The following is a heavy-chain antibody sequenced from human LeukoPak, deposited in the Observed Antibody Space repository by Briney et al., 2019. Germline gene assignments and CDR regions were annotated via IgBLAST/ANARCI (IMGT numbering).Heavy chain of an antibody. CDR1: GGSFSGYY. CDR2: INHSGST. CDR3: ARVKSSWYMYFDY. V-gene: IGHV4-34*01. Sequence: SETLSLTCAVYGGSFSGYYWRWIRQPPGKGLEWIGEINHSGSTNYNPSLKSRVTISVDTSKNQFSLKLSSVTAADTAVYYCARVKSSWYMYFDYWGQGTLVTVSS. D-gene: IGHD6-13*01. J-gene: IGHJ4*02.